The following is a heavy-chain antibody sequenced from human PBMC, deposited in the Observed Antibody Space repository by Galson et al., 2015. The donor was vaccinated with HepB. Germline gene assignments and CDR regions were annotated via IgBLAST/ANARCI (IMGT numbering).Heavy chain of an antibody. D-gene: IGHD3-22*01. CDR2: IIPIFGTA. Sequence: SVKVSCKASGGTFSSYAISWVRQAPGQGLEWMGGIIPIFGTANYAQKFQGRVTITADKSTSTAYMELSSLRSEDTAVYYCARDGSLDSSGYPPAPYYYYGRDVWGQGTTVTVSS. V-gene: IGHV1-69*06. CDR3: ARDGSLDSSGYPPAPYYYYGRDV. J-gene: IGHJ6*02. CDR1: GGTFSSYA.